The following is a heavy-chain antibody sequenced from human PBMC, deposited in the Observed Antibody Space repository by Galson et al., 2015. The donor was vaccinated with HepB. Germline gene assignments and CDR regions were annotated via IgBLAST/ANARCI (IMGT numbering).Heavy chain of an antibody. V-gene: IGHV1-18*01. CDR2: ISAYNGNT. CDR1: GYTFTSYG. CDR3: ARNPRPAAIAAEYNWFDP. D-gene: IGHD2-2*01. J-gene: IGHJ5*02. Sequence: SVKVSCKASGYTFTSYGISWVRQAPGQGLEWMGWISAYNGNTNYAQKLQGRVTMTTDTSTSTAYMELRSLRSDDTAVYYCARNPRPAAIAAEYNWFDPWGQGTLVTVSS.